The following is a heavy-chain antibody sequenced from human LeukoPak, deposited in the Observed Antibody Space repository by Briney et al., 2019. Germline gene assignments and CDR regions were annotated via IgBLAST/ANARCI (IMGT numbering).Heavy chain of an antibody. CDR3: ARVRNYYDSSGSSLFDI. V-gene: IGHV1-2*02. CDR1: GYTFTGYY. Sequence: ASVKVSCKASGYTFTGYYMHWVRQAPGQGLAWMGWINPNSGGTNYAQKFQGRVTMTRDTSISTAYMELSRLRSDDTAVYYCARVRNYYDSSGSSLFDIWGQGTMVTVSS. CDR2: INPNSGGT. D-gene: IGHD3-22*01. J-gene: IGHJ3*02.